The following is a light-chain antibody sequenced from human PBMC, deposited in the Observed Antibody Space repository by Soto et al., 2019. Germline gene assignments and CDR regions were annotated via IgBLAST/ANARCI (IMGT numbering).Light chain of an antibody. J-gene: IGKJ5*01. V-gene: IGKV3-20*01. CDR1: QSVSSNY. CDR3: QQDGSSPIT. CDR2: GAS. Sequence: EIVLTQSPGTLSLSPGERATLSCRASQSVSSNYLAWYQQKPGQAPRLLIYGASSRATDIPDRFSGSGSGTDFTLTISRLEPEDFAVYYCQQDGSSPITFGQGTRLETK.